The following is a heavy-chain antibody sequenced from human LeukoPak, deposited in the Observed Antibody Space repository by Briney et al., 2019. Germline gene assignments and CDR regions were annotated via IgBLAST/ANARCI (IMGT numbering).Heavy chain of an antibody. CDR1: GFTFSSYR. CDR2: IKQDGSEK. Sequence: GSLRLSCAASGFTFSSYRMNWVRQAPGKGLEWVANIKQDGSEKYYVDSVKGRFTVSRDNVKNSLFLQMNSLRAEDTAAYYCARLHSAVYYGDAFDIWGQGTMVTVSS. V-gene: IGHV3-7*03. D-gene: IGHD3-10*01. CDR3: ARLHSAVYYGDAFDI. J-gene: IGHJ3*02.